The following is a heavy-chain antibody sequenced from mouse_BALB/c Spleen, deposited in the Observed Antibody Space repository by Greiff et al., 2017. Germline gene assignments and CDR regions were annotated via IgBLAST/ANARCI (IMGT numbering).Heavy chain of an antibody. D-gene: IGHD4-1*01. CDR1: GYSITSGYY. Sequence: EVKLQESGPGLVKPSQSLSLTCSVTGYSITSGYYWNWIRQFPGNKLEWMGYISYDGSNNYNPSLKNRISITRDTSKNQFFLKLNSVTTEDTATYYCAKEAPNWDYAMDYWGQGTSVTVSS. CDR3: AKEAPNWDYAMDY. J-gene: IGHJ4*01. CDR2: ISYDGSN. V-gene: IGHV3-6*02.